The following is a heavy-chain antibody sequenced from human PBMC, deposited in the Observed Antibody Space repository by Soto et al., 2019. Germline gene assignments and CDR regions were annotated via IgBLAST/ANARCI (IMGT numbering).Heavy chain of an antibody. CDR2: ISAYNGNT. CDR3: AREEGYCSGGSCYSGKKDY. J-gene: IGHJ4*02. Sequence: QVQLVQSGAEVKKPGASVEGSCKASGYTFTSYGISWVRQAPGQGLEWMGWISAYNGNTNYAQKLQGRVTMTTDTSTSTAYMELRSLRSDDTAVYYCAREEGYCSGGSCYSGKKDYWGQGTLVTVSS. CDR1: GYTFTSYG. V-gene: IGHV1-18*01. D-gene: IGHD2-15*01.